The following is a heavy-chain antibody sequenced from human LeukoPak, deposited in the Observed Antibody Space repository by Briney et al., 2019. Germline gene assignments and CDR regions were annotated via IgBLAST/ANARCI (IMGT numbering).Heavy chain of an antibody. CDR3: ARVSLWFGESMPLYDYGMDV. CDR1: GFTFSSYG. CDR2: ISYDGSNK. D-gene: IGHD3-10*01. J-gene: IGHJ6*02. V-gene: IGHV3-30*03. Sequence: PGGSLRLSCAASGFTFSSYGMHWVRQAPGKGLEWVAVISYDGSNKYYADSVKGRFTISRDNSKNTLYLQMNSLRAEDTAVYYCARVSLWFGESMPLYDYGMDVWGQGTTVTVSS.